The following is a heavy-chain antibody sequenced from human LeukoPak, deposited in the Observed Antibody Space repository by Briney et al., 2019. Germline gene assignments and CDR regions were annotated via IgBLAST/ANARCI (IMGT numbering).Heavy chain of an antibody. Sequence: PSETLSLTCTVSGGSISSSSYYWGWIRQPPGKGLEWIGSIYYSGSTYYNPSLKSRVTISVDTSKNQFSLRLSSVTAADTAVYYCARSSYFPPRTPNYWGQGTLVTVSS. CDR1: GGSISSSSYY. V-gene: IGHV4-39*01. CDR3: ARSSYFPPRTPNY. J-gene: IGHJ4*02. CDR2: IYYSGST. D-gene: IGHD2-21*01.